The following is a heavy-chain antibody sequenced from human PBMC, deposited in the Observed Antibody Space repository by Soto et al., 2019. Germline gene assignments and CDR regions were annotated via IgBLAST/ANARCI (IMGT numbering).Heavy chain of an antibody. CDR3: ASYVRGPAFYLDS. Sequence: GGSLRLSCAASGFTFTAYAMSWVRQAPGKGLEWVSVISKNGDEECYADSVTGRFTISRDSSNNLLYLRMSSLRVEDTTVYYCASYVRGPAFYLDSWGQGTPVTVSS. V-gene: IGHV3-23*01. D-gene: IGHD3-10*02. CDR1: GFTFTAYA. J-gene: IGHJ4*02. CDR2: ISKNGDEE.